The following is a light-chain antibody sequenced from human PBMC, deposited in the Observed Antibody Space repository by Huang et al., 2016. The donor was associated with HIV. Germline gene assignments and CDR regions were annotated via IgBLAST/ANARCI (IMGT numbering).Light chain of an antibody. J-gene: IGKJ1*01. CDR3: QKYNSVPRT. CDR2: GAS. Sequence: DIQMTQSPSSLSASVGARVTITCRASRVIDDYLAWYQQKPGRVPSLLIYGASILKSGVPSRFSGSGSGTNFTLTIASLQPDDVASYYCQKYNSVPRTFGQGTKVEI. CDR1: RVIDDY. V-gene: IGKV1-27*01.